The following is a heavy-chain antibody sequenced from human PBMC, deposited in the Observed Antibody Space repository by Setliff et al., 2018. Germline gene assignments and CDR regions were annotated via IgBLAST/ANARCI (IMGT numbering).Heavy chain of an antibody. Sequence: ASVKVSCKASGYTLTSYAMNWVRQAPGQGLEWMGWINTNTGNPTYAQGFTGRFVFSLDTSVSTAYLQISSLKAEDTAVYYCAIVGVTIFGVVDDAFDIWGQGTMVTVSS. CDR3: AIVGVTIFGVVDDAFDI. V-gene: IGHV7-4-1*02. CDR1: GYTLTSYA. D-gene: IGHD3-3*01. J-gene: IGHJ3*02. CDR2: INTNTGNP.